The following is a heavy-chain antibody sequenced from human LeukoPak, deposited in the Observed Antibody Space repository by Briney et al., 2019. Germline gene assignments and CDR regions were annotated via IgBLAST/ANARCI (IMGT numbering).Heavy chain of an antibody. J-gene: IGHJ4*02. CDR3: ARWHSSFDY. V-gene: IGHV1-8*03. Sequence: AASVKVSCKASGGTFSSYAINWVRQATGQGLELMGWMNPNSGNTGYAQKFQGRVTITRNTSISTAYMELSSLRSEDTAVYYCARWHSSFDYWGQGTLVTVSS. CDR1: GGTFSSYA. D-gene: IGHD2-15*01. CDR2: MNPNSGNT.